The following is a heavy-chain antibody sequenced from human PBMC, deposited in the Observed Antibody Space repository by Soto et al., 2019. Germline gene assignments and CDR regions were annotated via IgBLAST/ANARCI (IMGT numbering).Heavy chain of an antibody. J-gene: IGHJ4*02. CDR3: AREGKSSSAEYYLDY. CDR2: ISSSSSYI. V-gene: IGHV3-21*01. CDR1: GFTFSSYS. D-gene: IGHD6-6*01. Sequence: PGGSLRLSCAASGFTFSSYSMNWVRQAPGKGLEWVSSISSSSSYIYYADSVKGRFTISRDNAKNSLYLQMNSLRAEDTAVYYFAREGKSSSAEYYLDYWGQGTLVTVSS.